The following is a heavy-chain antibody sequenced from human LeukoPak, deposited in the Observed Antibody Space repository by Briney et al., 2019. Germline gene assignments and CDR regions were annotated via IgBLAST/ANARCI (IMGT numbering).Heavy chain of an antibody. J-gene: IGHJ4*02. V-gene: IGHV3-23*01. D-gene: IGHD6-19*01. CDR2: IGASGGTT. CDR1: GFTFSKYA. CDR3: AKDLEAGAGTIVNDY. Sequence: GGSLRLSCAVSGFTFSKYAMNWVRQGPGKGLEWVSGIGASGGTTYYADSVQGRFTISRDNSKNTLYLQLNRLSADDTGVYLCAKDLEAGAGTIVNDYWGQGTLVTVSS.